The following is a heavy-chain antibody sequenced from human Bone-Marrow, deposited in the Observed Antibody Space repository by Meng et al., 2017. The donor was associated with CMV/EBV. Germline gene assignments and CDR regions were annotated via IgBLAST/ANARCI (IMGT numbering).Heavy chain of an antibody. Sequence: SCKASGYTFTSYYLHWVRQAPGQGLEWMGIINPSGGSTSYAQKFQGRVTMTRDTSTSTVYMELSSLRSEDTAVYYCARVLGPYNWFDPWGQGTLVTVSS. CDR1: GYTFTSYY. CDR2: INPSGGST. CDR3: ARVLGPYNWFDP. J-gene: IGHJ5*02. V-gene: IGHV1-46*01.